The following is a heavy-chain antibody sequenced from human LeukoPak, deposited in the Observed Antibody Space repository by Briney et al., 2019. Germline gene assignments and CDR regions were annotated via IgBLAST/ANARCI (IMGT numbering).Heavy chain of an antibody. V-gene: IGHV3-33*06. CDR3: AKDAQRGFDYSNSLEF. CDR1: GFTFSHFA. D-gene: IGHD4-11*01. J-gene: IGHJ4*02. Sequence: PGESLRLSWVASGFTFSHFAFHWVRQAPGKGLEWVAVIWSDGTNRYYGDSVKGRFIIYRDDSKNTIYLQMNSLRAEDTAVYYCAKDAQRGFDYSNSLEFWGQGSLVTVSS. CDR2: IWSDGTNR.